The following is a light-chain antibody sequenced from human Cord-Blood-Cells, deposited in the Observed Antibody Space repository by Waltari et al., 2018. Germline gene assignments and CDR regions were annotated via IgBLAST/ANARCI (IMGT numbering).Light chain of an antibody. J-gene: IGKJ2*03. CDR1: QSVLYSSNNKNY. CDR3: QQYYSTPYS. V-gene: IGKV4-1*01. Sequence: DIIMTQSPHYLAALLLEGGTIIYKSTQSVLYSSNNKNYLAWYQQKPGQPPKLLIYWASTRESGVPDRFSGSGSGTDFTLTISSLQAEDVAVYYCQQYYSTPYSFGQGTRLEIK. CDR2: WAS.